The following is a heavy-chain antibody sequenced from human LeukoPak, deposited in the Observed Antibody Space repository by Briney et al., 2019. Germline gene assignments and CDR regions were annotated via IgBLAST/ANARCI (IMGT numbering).Heavy chain of an antibody. V-gene: IGHV3-23*01. CDR3: AKRAYSSGYGYYFDY. J-gene: IGHJ4*02. Sequence: PGGSLRLSCAASGFTFSSHAMSWVRQAPGKGLEWVSEISGSGGSTYYADSVKGRFTISRDNSKNTLYLQMNSLRTEDTAVYYCAKRAYSSGYGYYFDYWGQGTLVTVSS. D-gene: IGHD3-22*01. CDR2: ISGSGGST. CDR1: GFTFSSHA.